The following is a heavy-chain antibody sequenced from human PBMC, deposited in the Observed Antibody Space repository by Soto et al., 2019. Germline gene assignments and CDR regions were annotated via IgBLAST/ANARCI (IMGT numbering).Heavy chain of an antibody. J-gene: IGHJ4*02. D-gene: IGHD6-13*01. Sequence: GESLKISCKGSGYSFTSYWISWVRQMPGKGLEWMGRIDPSDSYTNYSPSFQGHVTISADKSISTAYLQWSSLKASDTAMYYCARRVIGDSSWSYFDYWGQGTLVTVSS. CDR3: ARRVIGDSSWSYFDY. CDR1: GYSFTSYW. V-gene: IGHV5-10-1*01. CDR2: IDPSDSYT.